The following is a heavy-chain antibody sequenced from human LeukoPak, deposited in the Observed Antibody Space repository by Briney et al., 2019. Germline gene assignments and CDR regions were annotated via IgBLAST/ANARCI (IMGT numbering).Heavy chain of an antibody. CDR2: IYYSGST. V-gene: IGHV4-59*01. D-gene: IGHD3-3*01. CDR3: ARGYYDFRSGYYNDY. J-gene: IGHJ4*02. CDR1: GGSISSYY. Sequence: PSETLSLTRTVSGGSISSYYWSWIRQPPGKGLEWIGYIYYSGSTNYNPSLKSRVTISVDTSKNQFSLKLSSVTAADTAVYYCARGYYDFRSGYYNDYWGQGTLVTVSS.